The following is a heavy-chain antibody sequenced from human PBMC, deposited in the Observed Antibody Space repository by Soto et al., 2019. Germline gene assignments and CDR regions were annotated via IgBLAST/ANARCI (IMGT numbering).Heavy chain of an antibody. V-gene: IGHV4-31*03. CDR1: GGSIRSGGYY. Sequence: QVQLQESGPGLVKPSQTLSLTCSVSGGSIRSGGYYWTWIRQHPGKGLEWIGFIYFDGGTYYNPSLKSRVTMSVDASKSQFSVRLTSVTAADTAVYYCAGERGDMAAPRFLEFWVQGTMVTVAS. J-gene: IGHJ4*02. D-gene: IGHD6-13*01. CDR3: AGERGDMAAPRFLEF. CDR2: IYFDGGT.